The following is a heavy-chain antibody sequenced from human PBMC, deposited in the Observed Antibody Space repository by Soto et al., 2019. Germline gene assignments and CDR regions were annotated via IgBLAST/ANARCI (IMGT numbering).Heavy chain of an antibody. CDR2: ISGSGGST. V-gene: IGHV3-23*01. D-gene: IGHD6-19*01. CDR1: GFTFSNYA. CDR3: ANVNSRAWYAGYCFDY. Sequence: GGSLRLSCAASGFTFSNYAMSWVRQAPGSGLEWVSSISGSGGSTFYTNSVKGRFTISRDNFKNTLYLQMNSLRVEDAAVYYYANVNSRAWYAGYCFDYWGQGTLVTVSS. J-gene: IGHJ4*02.